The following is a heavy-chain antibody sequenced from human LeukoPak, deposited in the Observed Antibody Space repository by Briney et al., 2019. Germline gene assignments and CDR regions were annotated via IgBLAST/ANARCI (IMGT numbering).Heavy chain of an antibody. CDR2: ISGSGGST. CDR3: AKSRPGYSSGWYSGTWFDP. J-gene: IGHJ5*02. D-gene: IGHD6-19*01. V-gene: IGHV3-23*01. CDR1: GFTFDDYA. Sequence: GGSLRLSCAASGFTFDDYAMHWVRQAPGKGLEWVSAISGSGGSTYYADSVKGRFTISRDNSKNTLYLQMNSLRAEDTAVYYCAKSRPGYSSGWYSGTWFDPWGQGTLVTVSS.